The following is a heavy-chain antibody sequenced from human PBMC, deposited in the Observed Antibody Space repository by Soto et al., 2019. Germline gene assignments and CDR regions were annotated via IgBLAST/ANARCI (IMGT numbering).Heavy chain of an antibody. Sequence: GGSLRLSCAASGFTFSSYAMGWVRQGPGKGLEWVAVVSIGGSTHYADSVRGRFTISRDNSKNTLSLQMDSLAAEDTAVYFCAKRRGAGGHFDYWGQGALVTV. CDR2: VSIGGST. D-gene: IGHD2-15*01. CDR1: GFTFSSYA. J-gene: IGHJ4*02. CDR3: AKRRGAGGHFDY. V-gene: IGHV3-23*01.